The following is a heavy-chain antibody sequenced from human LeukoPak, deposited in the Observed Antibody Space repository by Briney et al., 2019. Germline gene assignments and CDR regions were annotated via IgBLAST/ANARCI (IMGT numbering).Heavy chain of an antibody. J-gene: IGHJ4*02. D-gene: IGHD3-16*02. CDR3: AKAVWGTYRPDY. Sequence: GGSLRLSCAASGFTFSSYAMSWVRQAPGKGLEWVSAISGSGGSTHYGDREKGRFTISRENFKNALYMQMNSLRADDTAVYHCAKAVWGTYRPDYWGQATLVTVSS. V-gene: IGHV3-23*01. CDR1: GFTFSSYA. CDR2: ISGSGGST.